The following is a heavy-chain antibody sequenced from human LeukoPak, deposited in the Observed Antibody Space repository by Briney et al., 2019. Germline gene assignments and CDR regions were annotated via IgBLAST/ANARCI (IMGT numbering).Heavy chain of an antibody. J-gene: IGHJ4*02. D-gene: IGHD2-21*02. Sequence: GGSLRLSCADSGFTFSSYEMNWVRQAPGKGLEWVSYISSSGSTIYYADSVKGRFTISRDNAKNSLYLQMNSLRAEDTAVYYCARADTTYCGGDCYFDYWGQGTLVTVSS. CDR3: ARADTTYCGGDCYFDY. V-gene: IGHV3-48*03. CDR1: GFTFSSYE. CDR2: ISSSGSTI.